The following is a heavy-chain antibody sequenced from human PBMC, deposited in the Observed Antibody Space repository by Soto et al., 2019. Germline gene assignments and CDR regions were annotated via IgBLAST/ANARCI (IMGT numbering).Heavy chain of an antibody. D-gene: IGHD2-2*03. Sequence: SVKVSCKASGYTITSYGISWVRQAPGQGLEWMGRIIPILGIANYAQKFQGRVTITADKSTSTAYMELSSLRSEDTAVYYCARDLGYCSSTSCLYYYYGMDVWGQGTTVTVSS. CDR1: GYTITSYG. CDR3: ARDLGYCSSTSCLYYYYGMDV. V-gene: IGHV1-69*04. CDR2: IIPILGIA. J-gene: IGHJ6*02.